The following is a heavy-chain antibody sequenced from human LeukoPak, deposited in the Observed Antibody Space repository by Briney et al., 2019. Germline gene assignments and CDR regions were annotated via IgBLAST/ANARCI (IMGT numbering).Heavy chain of an antibody. CDR3: ARGPNSNWSGLDF. D-gene: IGHD6-6*01. CDR1: GFTFRSYG. CDR2: ISYDGSSK. Sequence: GGSLRLSCAASGFTFRSYGMHWVRQAPGKGLEWVTVISYDGSSKYYADSVKGRFTVSRDNAKNTLYLQVNNLRAEDTAVYYCARGPNSNWSGLDFWGQGTLLTVSS. J-gene: IGHJ4*02. V-gene: IGHV3-30*03.